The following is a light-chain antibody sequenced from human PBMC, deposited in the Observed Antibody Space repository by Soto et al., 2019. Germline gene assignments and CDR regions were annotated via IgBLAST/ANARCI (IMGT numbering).Light chain of an antibody. J-gene: IGKJ5*01. V-gene: IGKV3-20*01. CDR1: QSVSSY. CDR3: QQYTGPPTT. CDR2: GAS. Sequence: EIVLTHSPATLSLSPWEIATLSCRASQSVSSYLAWYQQKPGQAPRLLIYGASRRATGIPDRFSGSGSGSDFTLTISRLEPEDSAVYFCQQYTGPPTTFGQGTRLEIK.